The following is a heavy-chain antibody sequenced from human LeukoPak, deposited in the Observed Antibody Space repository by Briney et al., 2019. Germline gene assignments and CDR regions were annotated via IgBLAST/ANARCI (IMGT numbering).Heavy chain of an antibody. CDR1: GFTFSSYG. CDR2: ISYDGSNK. CDR3: AKDMSSSWYAFDY. Sequence: GRPLRLSCVASGFTFSSYGMHWVRQAPGKGLEWVAVISYDGSNKYYADSVKGRFTISRDSSKNTLYLQMNSLRAEDTAVYYCAKDMSSSWYAFDYWGQGTLVTVSS. D-gene: IGHD6-13*01. V-gene: IGHV3-30*18. J-gene: IGHJ4*02.